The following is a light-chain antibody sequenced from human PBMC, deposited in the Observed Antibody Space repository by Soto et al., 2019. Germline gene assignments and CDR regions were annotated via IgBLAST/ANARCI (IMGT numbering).Light chain of an antibody. Sequence: EIVMTQSPATLSLSPGGRATLSCRASQSVSSNLAWYQQKPGQAPRLLIYGASTRATGIPARFSGSGSGTEFTLTISSLQSEDFAVYYCQQYNNWPPLTFGQGTKVEIK. J-gene: IGKJ1*01. CDR3: QQYNNWPPLT. CDR2: GAS. CDR1: QSVSSN. V-gene: IGKV3-15*01.